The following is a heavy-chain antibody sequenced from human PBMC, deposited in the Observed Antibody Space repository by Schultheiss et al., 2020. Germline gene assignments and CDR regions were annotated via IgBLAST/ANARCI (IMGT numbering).Heavy chain of an antibody. CDR2: MNPNSGNT. CDR1: GYTFTSYG. CDR3: ARAKYQLTYSSTHYYYGMDV. J-gene: IGHJ6*02. V-gene: IGHV1-8*02. D-gene: IGHD2-2*01. Sequence: ASVKVSCKASGYTFTSYGISWVRQATGQGLEWMGWMNPNSGNTGYAQKFQGRVTMTRNTFISTAYMELSSLRSEDTAVYYCARAKYQLTYSSTHYYYGMDVWGQGTTVTVSS.